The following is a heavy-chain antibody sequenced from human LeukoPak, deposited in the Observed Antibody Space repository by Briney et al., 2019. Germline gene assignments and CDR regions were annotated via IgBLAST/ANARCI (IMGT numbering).Heavy chain of an antibody. CDR3: ARPLGYCSSTSCPQSWFDP. V-gene: IGHV4-30-4*08. CDR1: GDSISSGDYY. J-gene: IGHJ5*02. D-gene: IGHD2-2*01. Sequence: TLSLTCTVSGDSISSGDYYWSWIRQPPGKGLEWIGYIYYSGNTYYNPSLQSRVTISVDTSKNQFSLNLSSVTAADTAVYYCARPLGYCSSTSCPQSWFDPWGQGTLVTVSS. CDR2: IYYSGNT.